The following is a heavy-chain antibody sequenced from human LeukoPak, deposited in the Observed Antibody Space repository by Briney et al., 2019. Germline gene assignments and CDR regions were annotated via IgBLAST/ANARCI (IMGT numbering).Heavy chain of an antibody. J-gene: IGHJ5*02. CDR3: ASGYYYDSSGYSFWFDP. CDR1: GYTFTSYY. V-gene: IGHV1-46*01. CDR2: INPSGGST. D-gene: IGHD3-22*01. Sequence: ASVKVSCKASGYTFTSYYMHWVRQAPGQGLEWMGIINPSGGSTSYAQKFQGRVTMTRDMSTSTVYMELSSLRSEDTAVYYCASGYYYDSSGYSFWFDPWGQGTLVTVSS.